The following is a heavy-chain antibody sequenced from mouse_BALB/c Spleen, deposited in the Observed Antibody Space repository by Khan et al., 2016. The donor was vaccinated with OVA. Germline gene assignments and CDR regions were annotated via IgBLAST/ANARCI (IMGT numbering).Heavy chain of an antibody. D-gene: IGHD2-10*02. CDR1: GYIFTSYW. J-gene: IGHJ4*01. CDR2: IYPGTGSA. CDR3: AREKYGNYWGAMDY. Sequence: QVQLKESGTELVRPGASVKLSCKTSGYIFTSYWIHWVKQRSGQGLEWIARIYPGTGSAYYNEKFKGKATLTADRSYSTAYMQLSSLTSEDSAVYFCAREKYGNYWGAMDYWGQGTSVTVSS. V-gene: IGHV1S132*01.